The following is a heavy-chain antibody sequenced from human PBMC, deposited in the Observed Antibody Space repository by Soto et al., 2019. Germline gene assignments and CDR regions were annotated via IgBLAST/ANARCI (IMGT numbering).Heavy chain of an antibody. Sequence: TSVTLSLTSTVSGGSLSSGDDYWSFIRTPPGKGLEWIGYIHSSGSTNYNPSLKSRVTISADTSRNLFSLKLTSVTAADTAVYYCAILTKPTAVTTAFRGGYGLDVWGQGTTVTVSS. CDR3: AILTKPTAVTTAFRGGYGLDV. J-gene: IGHJ6*02. D-gene: IGHD4-17*01. CDR1: GGSLSSGDDY. CDR2: IHSSGST. V-gene: IGHV4-61*08.